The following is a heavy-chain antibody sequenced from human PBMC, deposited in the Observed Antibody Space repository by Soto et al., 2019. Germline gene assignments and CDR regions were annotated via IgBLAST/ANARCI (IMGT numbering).Heavy chain of an antibody. D-gene: IGHD4-17*01. CDR1: GFTFSTYG. Sequence: GGSLRLSCAASGFTFSTYGMNWVRQAPGKGLEWVSTISSTDNSGRTYYADSVQGRFTISRDNSKNTVYLQMNSLKTEDTAMYYCTRQDYGDYDFDDWGQGTLVTVSS. V-gene: IGHV3-23*01. CDR2: ISSTDNSGRT. CDR3: TRQDYGDYDFDD. J-gene: IGHJ4*02.